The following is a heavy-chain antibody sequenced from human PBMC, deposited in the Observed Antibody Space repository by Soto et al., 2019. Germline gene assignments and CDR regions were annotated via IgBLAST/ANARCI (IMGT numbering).Heavy chain of an antibody. CDR2: IYYSGST. CDR1: GGSISSGDYY. D-gene: IGHD5-12*01. Sequence: QVQLQESGPGLVKPSQTLSLTCTVSGGSISSGDYYWSWIRQPPGKGLEWIGYIYYSGSTYYNPSLKSRVTISVDTSKNQFSLKLSSVTAADTAVYYCARGTLEQGWLQFAYFDYWGQGTLVTVSS. V-gene: IGHV4-30-4*01. J-gene: IGHJ4*02. CDR3: ARGTLEQGWLQFAYFDY.